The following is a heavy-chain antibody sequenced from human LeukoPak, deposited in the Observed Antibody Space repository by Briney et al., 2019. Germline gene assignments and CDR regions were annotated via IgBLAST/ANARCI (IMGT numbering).Heavy chain of an antibody. CDR3: ARGPLDYDSSGYFDY. CDR1: GGTFSSYA. CDR2: IIPIFGTA. Sequence: ASVTVSFKASGGTFSSYAISWVRQAPGQGLEWMGGIIPIFGTANYAQKFQGRVTITADESTSTAYMELSSLRSEDTAVYYCARGPLDYDSSGYFDYWGQGTLVTVSS. J-gene: IGHJ4*02. D-gene: IGHD3-22*01. V-gene: IGHV1-69*13.